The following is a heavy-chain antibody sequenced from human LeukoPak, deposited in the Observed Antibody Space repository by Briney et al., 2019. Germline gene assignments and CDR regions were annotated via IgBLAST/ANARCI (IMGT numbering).Heavy chain of an antibody. CDR2: FDLEDGET. J-gene: IGHJ4*02. Sequence: ASVKVSCKVSGYTLTELSVHWVRQAPGQGLEWLGGFDLEDGETSYAPKLQGRVTMTEDRSRDTAYMELTSLTEEDTAVYYCATGGRWELLIGFEYWAQGTLVTVSS. CDR1: GYTLTELS. CDR3: ATGGRWELLIGFEY. V-gene: IGHV1-24*01. D-gene: IGHD4-23*01.